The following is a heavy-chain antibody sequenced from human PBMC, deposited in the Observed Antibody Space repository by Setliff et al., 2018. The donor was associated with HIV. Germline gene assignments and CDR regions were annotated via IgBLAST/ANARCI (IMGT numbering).Heavy chain of an antibody. Sequence: PSETLSLTCTVSGGSISNSRYYWSWTRRPPGKGLEWIGSIYYSGSTYYNPSLKSRVTISVDTSKNQFSLKLSSVTAADAAVYYCASRVYYYDSSGYLREEGFDPWGQGTLVTVSS. J-gene: IGHJ5*02. CDR3: ASRVYYYDSSGYLREEGFDP. D-gene: IGHD3-22*01. CDR2: IYYSGST. CDR1: GGSISNSRYY. V-gene: IGHV4-39*01.